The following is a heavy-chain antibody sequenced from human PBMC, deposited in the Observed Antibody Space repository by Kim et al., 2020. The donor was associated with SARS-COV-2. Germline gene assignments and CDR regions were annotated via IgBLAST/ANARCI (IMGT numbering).Heavy chain of an antibody. CDR1: GFTFSSYA. J-gene: IGHJ4*02. D-gene: IGHD3-9*01. CDR3: AKDRSDYDILTGLFDY. CDR2: ISGSGGST. Sequence: GGSLRLSCAASGFTFSSYAMSWVRQAPGKGLEWVSAISGSGGSTYYADSVKGRFTISRDNSKNTLYLQMNSLRAEDTAVYYCAKDRSDYDILTGLFDYWGQRSLVTVSS. V-gene: IGHV3-23*01.